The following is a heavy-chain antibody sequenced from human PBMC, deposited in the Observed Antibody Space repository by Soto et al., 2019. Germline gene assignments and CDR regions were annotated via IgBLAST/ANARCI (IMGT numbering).Heavy chain of an antibody. J-gene: IGHJ5*02. CDR3: ARVRSSQQRKYNWFDP. CDR1: GYTFTSYD. Sequence: ASVKVSCKASGYTFTSYDINWVRQATGQGLEWMRWMNPNSGNTGYAQKFQGRVTMTRNTSISTAYMELSSLRSEDTAVYYCARVRSSQQRKYNWFDPWGQGTLVTVSS. D-gene: IGHD1-1*01. CDR2: MNPNSGNT. V-gene: IGHV1-8*01.